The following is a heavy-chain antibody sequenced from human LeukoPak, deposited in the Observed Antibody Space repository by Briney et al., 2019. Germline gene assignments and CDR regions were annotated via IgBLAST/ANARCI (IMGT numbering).Heavy chain of an antibody. V-gene: IGHV4-59*01. J-gene: IGHJ4*02. CDR2: IYYSGST. CDR1: GGSISSYY. CDR3: ARGPRVSGYYYDFDY. Sequence: ASETLSLTCTVSGGSISSYYWSWIRQPPGKGLEWIGYIYYSGSTNYNPPLKSRVTISIDTSKSQFSLKLSSVTAADTAVYYCARGPRVSGYYYDFDYWGQGTLVTVSS. D-gene: IGHD3-22*01.